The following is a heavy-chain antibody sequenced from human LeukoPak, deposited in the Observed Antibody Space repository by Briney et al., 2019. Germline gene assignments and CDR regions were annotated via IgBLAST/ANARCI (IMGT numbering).Heavy chain of an antibody. CDR1: GFTFSSYS. V-gene: IGHV3-48*01. CDR2: ISSSSSPI. CDR3: AREGLGDDSSGYYYVNFDY. J-gene: IGHJ4*02. D-gene: IGHD3-22*01. Sequence: PGGSLRLSCAASGFTFSSYSMNWVRQAPGKGLEWVSHISSSSSPIYYADSVKGRFTISRDNAKNSLYLQMNSLRAEDTAVYYCAREGLGDDSSGYYYVNFDYWGQGTLVTLSS.